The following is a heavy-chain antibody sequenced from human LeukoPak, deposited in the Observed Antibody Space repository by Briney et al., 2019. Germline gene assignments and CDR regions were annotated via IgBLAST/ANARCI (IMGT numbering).Heavy chain of an antibody. CDR3: ARGIGWFDP. CDR2: MNPNSGNT. J-gene: IGHJ5*02. D-gene: IGHD3-10*01. Sequence: HWASVKVSCKASGYTLTSYDINWVRQAPGQGLEWMGGMNPNSGNTGYAQKFQGRVTMTRNTSISTAYMELSSLRSEDTAVYYCARGIGWFDPWGQGTLVTVSS. V-gene: IGHV1-8*01. CDR1: GYTLTSYD.